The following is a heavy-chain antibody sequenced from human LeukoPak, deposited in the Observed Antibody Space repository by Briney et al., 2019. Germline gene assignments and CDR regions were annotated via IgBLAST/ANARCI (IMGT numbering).Heavy chain of an antibody. CDR2: IIPIFGTA. Sequence: SVKVSCKASGGTFSSYAISSVRPAPGQGLEWMGRIIPIFGTANYAQKFQGRVTITADESTSTAYMELSSLRSEDTAVYYCASIAYCGGDCYSSFDYWGQGTLVTVSS. J-gene: IGHJ4*02. CDR1: GGTFSSYA. D-gene: IGHD2-21*02. CDR3: ASIAYCGGDCYSSFDY. V-gene: IGHV1-69*13.